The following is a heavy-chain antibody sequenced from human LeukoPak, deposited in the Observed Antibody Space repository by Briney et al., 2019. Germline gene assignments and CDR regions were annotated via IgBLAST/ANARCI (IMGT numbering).Heavy chain of an antibody. CDR3: ATLGSIVWGRKGTASSL. V-gene: IGHV3-48*02. CDR1: GFTFSSYS. D-gene: IGHD2-21*02. J-gene: IGHJ4*02. CDR2: ISSSSSTI. Sequence: GGSLRLSCAASGFTFSSYSMNWVRQAPGKGLEWVSYISSSSSTIYYADSVKGRFTISRDNAKNSLYLQMNSLRDEDTAVYYCATLGSIVWGRKGTASSLWGQGTLVTVSS.